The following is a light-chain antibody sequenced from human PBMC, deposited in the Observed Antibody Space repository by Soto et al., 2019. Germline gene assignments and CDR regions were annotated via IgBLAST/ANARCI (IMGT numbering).Light chain of an antibody. V-gene: IGKV3-20*01. CDR2: GAS. Sequence: EMVLTQSPGTLSLSPGERAALSGMASQSVYSSYLAWYQQKPGQAPRLLIYGASSRATGIPDRFSGSGSGTEFTLTISSLEPEDFAVYYCQQYGSSGALTFGGGTKVDIK. CDR3: QQYGSSGALT. J-gene: IGKJ4*01. CDR1: QSVYSSY.